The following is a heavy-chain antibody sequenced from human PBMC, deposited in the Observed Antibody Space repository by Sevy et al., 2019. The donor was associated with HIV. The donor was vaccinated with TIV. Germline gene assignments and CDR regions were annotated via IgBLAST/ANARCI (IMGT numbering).Heavy chain of an antibody. J-gene: IGHJ4*02. CDR2: ITSSGDNT. D-gene: IGHD6-19*01. Sequence: GGSLRLSCAASGFTFSSYHMSWVRQAPGKGLEWVSAITSSGDNTYYADSVKGRFTISRDNSKNMLYLQVNGLRADDTALYYCAREMRIPVAGPVGFDSWGQGTLVTVSS. CDR3: AREMRIPVAGPVGFDS. CDR1: GFTFSSYH. V-gene: IGHV3-23*01.